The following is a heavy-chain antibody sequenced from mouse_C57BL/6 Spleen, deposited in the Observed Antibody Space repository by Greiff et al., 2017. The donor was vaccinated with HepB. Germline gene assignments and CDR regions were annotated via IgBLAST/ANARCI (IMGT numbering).Heavy chain of an antibody. V-gene: IGHV1-53*01. CDR2: INPSNGGT. J-gene: IGHJ2*01. CDR1: GYTFTSYW. CDR3: ARLDYGSSYYFDY. Sequence: QVQLKQPGTELVKPGASVKLSCKASGYTFTSYWMHWVKQRPGQGLEWIGNINPSNGGTNYNEKFKSKATLTVDKSSSTAYMQRSSLTSEDSAVYYCARLDYGSSYYFDYWGQGTTLTVSS. D-gene: IGHD1-1*01.